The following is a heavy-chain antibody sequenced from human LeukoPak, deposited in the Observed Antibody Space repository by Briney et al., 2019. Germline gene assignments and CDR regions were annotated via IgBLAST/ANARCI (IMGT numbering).Heavy chain of an antibody. V-gene: IGHV4-38-2*02. D-gene: IGHD2/OR15-2a*01. CDR2: IYHSGST. Sequence: PSETLSLTCTVSGYSISSGYYWGWIRQPPGKGLEWIGSIYHSGSTYYNPSLKSRVTISVDTSKNHFSLKLSSVTAADTAVYYCASTFGTLNYYMDVWGKGTTVTISS. J-gene: IGHJ6*03. CDR1: GYSISSGYY. CDR3: ASTFGTLNYYMDV.